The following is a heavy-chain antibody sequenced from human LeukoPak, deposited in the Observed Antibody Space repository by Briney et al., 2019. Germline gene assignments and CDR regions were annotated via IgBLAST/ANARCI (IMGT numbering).Heavy chain of an antibody. CDR2: IYPGDSDT. CDR3: ARRGNSSPGYYYYYMDV. Sequence: GESLKISCKGSGYSFTNYWIGWVRQMPGKGLEWMGIIYPGDSDTRYSPSFQVQVIISAAKSISTAYLQWRSLKASDTAMYYCARRGNSSPGYYYYYMDVWGKGTTVTVSS. D-gene: IGHD2-2*01. CDR1: GYSFTNYW. V-gene: IGHV5-51*01. J-gene: IGHJ6*03.